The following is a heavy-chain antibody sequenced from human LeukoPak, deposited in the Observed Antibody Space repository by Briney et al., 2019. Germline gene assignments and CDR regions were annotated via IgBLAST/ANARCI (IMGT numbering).Heavy chain of an antibody. CDR2: ISSSSSYI. J-gene: IGHJ4*02. V-gene: IGHV3-21*01. CDR3: ARDGPIAAAGTAD. CDR1: GFTFSSYS. Sequence: GGSLRLSCAASGFTFSSYSMNWVRQAPGKGLEWVSSISSSSSYIYYADSVKGRFTISRDNAKNSLYLQMNSLRAEDTAVYYCARDGPIAAAGTADWGQGTLVTVSS. D-gene: IGHD6-13*01.